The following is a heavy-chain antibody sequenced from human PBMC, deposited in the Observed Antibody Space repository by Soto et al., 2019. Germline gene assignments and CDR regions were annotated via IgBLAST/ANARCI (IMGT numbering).Heavy chain of an antibody. D-gene: IGHD3-22*01. CDR1: GYTFTNYG. CDR2: ISGYNGNT. Sequence: QVQLVESGAEVKKPGASVKVSCKASGYTFTNYGISWVRQAPGQGLEWMGWISGYNGNTKYAQKSRGRVTMTTDTPTNTAYMELRSLRSDDTAVYYCARDREYYYDSSGNYYYHYGMDVWGQGTTVTVS. J-gene: IGHJ6*02. CDR3: ARDREYYYDSSGNYYYHYGMDV. V-gene: IGHV1-18*04.